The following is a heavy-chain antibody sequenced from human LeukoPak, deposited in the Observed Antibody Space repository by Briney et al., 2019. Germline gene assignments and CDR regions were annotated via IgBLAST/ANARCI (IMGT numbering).Heavy chain of an antibody. CDR3: ARRRGVYYFDY. Sequence: SETLSLTCTVSGGSISSSNFYWGWIRQSPGKGLERIGSIYYSGSTYYNAPLKSRVTISVDTSKNQFSLRLSSVTATDTAVYYCARRRGVYYFDYWGQGTLVTVSS. D-gene: IGHD3-10*01. CDR2: IYYSGST. V-gene: IGHV4-39*01. J-gene: IGHJ4*02. CDR1: GGSISSSNFY.